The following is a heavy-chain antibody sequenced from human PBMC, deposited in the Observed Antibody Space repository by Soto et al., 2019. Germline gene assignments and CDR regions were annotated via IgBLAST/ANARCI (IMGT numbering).Heavy chain of an antibody. J-gene: IGHJ4*02. CDR3: ARVGYSSSWYFDY. V-gene: IGHV4-59*01. CDR2: IYYSGST. Sequence: PSETLSLTCTVSCGSISSYYWSWIRQPPGKGLEWIGYIYYSGSTNYNPSLKSRVTISVDTSKNQFSLKLSSVTAADTAVYYCARVGYSSSWYFDYWGQGTLVAVSS. CDR1: CGSISSYY. D-gene: IGHD6-13*01.